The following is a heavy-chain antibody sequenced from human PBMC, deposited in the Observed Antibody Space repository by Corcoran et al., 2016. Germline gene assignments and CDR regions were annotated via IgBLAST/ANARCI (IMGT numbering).Heavy chain of an antibody. D-gene: IGHD6-13*01. Sequence: QVQLVESGGGVVQPGRSLRLSCAASGFTFSSYGMHWVRQAPGKGLEWVAVISYDGSNKYYADSVKGRFTISRDNSKNTLYLQMNSLRAEDTAVYDGAKDLPYSMYGMDVWGQGTTVTVSS. V-gene: IGHV3-30*18. CDR2: ISYDGSNK. J-gene: IGHJ6*02. CDR1: GFTFSSYG. CDR3: AKDLPYSMYGMDV.